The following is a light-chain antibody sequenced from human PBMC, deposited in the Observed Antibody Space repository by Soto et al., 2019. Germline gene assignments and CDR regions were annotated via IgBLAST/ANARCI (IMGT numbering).Light chain of an antibody. V-gene: IGLV2-11*01. Sequence: QSALTQPRSVSGSPGQSVTISCTGTSSDVGGYNFVSWYQQYPGKAPKFMIYDVSKRPSGVPDRFSGSKSGNTASLTISGLLAEDEADYYCCSYAGSHTFVFGTGTKDTVL. CDR3: CSYAGSHTFV. J-gene: IGLJ1*01. CDR2: DVS. CDR1: SSDVGGYNF.